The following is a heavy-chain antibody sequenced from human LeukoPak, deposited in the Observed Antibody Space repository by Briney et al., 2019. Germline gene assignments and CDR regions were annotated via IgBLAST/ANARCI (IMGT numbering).Heavy chain of an antibody. D-gene: IGHD2-2*01. CDR2: IYHSGST. CDR1: GYSISSSYY. CDR3: ARHPVVVPAPDY. Sequence: PSETLSLTCAVSGYSISSSYYWGWIRQPPGKGLEWIGSIYHSGSTYYNPSLKSRVTISVDTSKNQFSLKLSSVTAADTAVYYCARHPVVVPAPDYWGQGTLVTVSS. J-gene: IGHJ4*02. V-gene: IGHV4-38-2*01.